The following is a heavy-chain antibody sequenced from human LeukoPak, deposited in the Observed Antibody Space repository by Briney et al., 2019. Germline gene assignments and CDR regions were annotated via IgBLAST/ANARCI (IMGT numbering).Heavy chain of an antibody. Sequence: GRSLRLSCAASGFTFSSYAMSWVRQAPGKGLEWVSAISGSGGSTYYADSVKGRFTISRDNSKNTLYLQMNSLRAEDTAVYYCAKSSHYDILTGHFDYWGQGTLVTVSS. D-gene: IGHD3-9*01. CDR2: ISGSGGST. CDR1: GFTFSSYA. J-gene: IGHJ4*02. CDR3: AKSSHYDILTGHFDY. V-gene: IGHV3-23*01.